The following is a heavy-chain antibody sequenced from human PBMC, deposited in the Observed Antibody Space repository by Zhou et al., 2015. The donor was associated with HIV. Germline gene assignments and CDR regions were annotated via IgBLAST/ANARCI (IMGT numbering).Heavy chain of an antibody. CDR1: GYTFTGYY. V-gene: IGHV1-2*02. D-gene: IGHD6-19*01. CDR2: INPNSGGT. J-gene: IGHJ4*02. Sequence: QVQLVQSGAEVKKPGASVKVSCKASGYTFTGYYMHWVRQAPGQGLEWMGWINPNSGGTNYAQKFQGRVTMTRDTSISTAYMELSRLRSEDTAVYYCARSPVSRLVRDYFDYVGPGNPGPPSP. CDR3: ARSPVSRLVRDYFDY.